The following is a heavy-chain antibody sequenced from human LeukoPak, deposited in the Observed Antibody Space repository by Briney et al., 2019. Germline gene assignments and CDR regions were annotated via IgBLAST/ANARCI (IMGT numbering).Heavy chain of an antibody. CDR1: GGSISSYY. D-gene: IGHD5-18*01. CDR2: IYYSGST. CDR3: ARGYSYGYSGNYFDY. V-gene: IGHV4-59*01. Sequence: SETLSLTCTVSGGSISSYYRSWIRQPPGKGLEWIGYIYYSGSTNYNPSLKSRVTISVDTSKNQFSLKLSSVTAADTAVYYCARGYSYGYSGNYFDYWGQGTLVTVSS. J-gene: IGHJ4*02.